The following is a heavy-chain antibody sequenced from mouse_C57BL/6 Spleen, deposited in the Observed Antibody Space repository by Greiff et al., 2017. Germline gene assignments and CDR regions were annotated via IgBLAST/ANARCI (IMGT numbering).Heavy chain of an antibody. V-gene: IGHV1-80*01. D-gene: IGHD4-1*01. CDR2: IYPGDGDT. J-gene: IGHJ2*01. CDR1: GYAFSSYW. Sequence: QVQLQQSGAELVKPGASVKISCKASGYAFSSYWMNWVKQRPGKGLEWIGKIYPGDGDTNYNGKFKGKATLTADKSSSTAYMQLSSLTSEDSAVYFCARHEERGLGLDYWGQGTTLTVSS. CDR3: ARHEERGLGLDY.